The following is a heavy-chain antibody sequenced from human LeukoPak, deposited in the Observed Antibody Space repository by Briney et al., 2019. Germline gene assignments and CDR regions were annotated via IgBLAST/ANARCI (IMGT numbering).Heavy chain of an antibody. CDR1: GFTFSSYA. J-gene: IGHJ2*01. CDR2: ISYDGSNT. D-gene: IGHD1-14*01. V-gene: IGHV3-30-3*01. Sequence: PGGSLRLSCAASGFTFSSYAMHWVRQAPGKGLEWVAVISYDGSNTYYADSVKGRFTISRDNSKNTLYLQMNSLRPEDTAVYYCARDQAAITTPLAWSFALWGRGTLVTVSS. CDR3: ARDQAAITTPLAWSFAL.